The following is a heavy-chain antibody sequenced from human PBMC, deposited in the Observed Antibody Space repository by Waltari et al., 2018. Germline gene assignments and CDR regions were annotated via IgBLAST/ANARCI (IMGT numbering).Heavy chain of an antibody. Sequence: QVQLQESGPGLVKPSETLSLTCAVSGGSISSYYCSWIRQPPGRGLEWIGYIYYSGSTSYNPSSKGRVTIPLDTSKNQFSLKLSSVTAGETAVYYCASSIAAEEGLRPGNWFDAWGQGTLVTVSS. CDR1: GGSISSYY. J-gene: IGHJ5*02. V-gene: IGHV4-59*01. CDR2: IYYSGST. D-gene: IGHD6-13*01. CDR3: ASSIAAEEGLRPGNWFDA.